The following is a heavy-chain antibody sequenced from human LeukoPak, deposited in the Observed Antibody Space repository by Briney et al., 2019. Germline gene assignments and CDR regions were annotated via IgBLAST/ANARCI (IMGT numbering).Heavy chain of an antibody. CDR2: IIPIFGTA. Sequence: SVKVSCTASGGTFSSYAISWVRQAPGQGLEWMGGIIPIFGTANYAQKFQGRVTITADESTSTAYMELSSLRSEDTAVYYCARPPDNWANPYYYFDYWGQGTLVTVSS. D-gene: IGHD1-1*01. V-gene: IGHV1-69*13. J-gene: IGHJ4*02. CDR3: ARPPDNWANPYYYFDY. CDR1: GGTFSSYA.